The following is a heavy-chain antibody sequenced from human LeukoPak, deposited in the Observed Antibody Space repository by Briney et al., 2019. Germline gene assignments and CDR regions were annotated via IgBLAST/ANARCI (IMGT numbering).Heavy chain of an antibody. V-gene: IGHV3-33*06. Sequence: GGSLRLSCAASGFTFSSYGMHWVRQAPGKGLEWVAVIWYDGSNKYYADSVKGRFTISRDNSKNTLYLQMNSLGAEDTAVYHCAKVGPTFYYDTNGFYPDAFDIWGQGTMVTVSS. CDR3: AKVGPTFYYDTNGFYPDAFDI. D-gene: IGHD3-22*01. CDR1: GFTFSSYG. CDR2: IWYDGSNK. J-gene: IGHJ3*02.